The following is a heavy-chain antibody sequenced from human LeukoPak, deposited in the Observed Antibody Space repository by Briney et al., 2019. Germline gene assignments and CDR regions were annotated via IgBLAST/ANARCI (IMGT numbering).Heavy chain of an antibody. J-gene: IGHJ4*02. CDR1: GGSVSSYC. CDR3: ARGTTGTTRYFDY. D-gene: IGHD1-1*01. Sequence: SETLSLTCTVSGGSVSSYCWSWIRQPPGKGLEWIGYFYYSGSTNYNPSLKSRVTMSLDTSKNHFSLKLSSVNASDTAVYYCARGTTGTTRYFDYWGQGTLVTVSS. CDR2: FYYSGST. V-gene: IGHV4-59*08.